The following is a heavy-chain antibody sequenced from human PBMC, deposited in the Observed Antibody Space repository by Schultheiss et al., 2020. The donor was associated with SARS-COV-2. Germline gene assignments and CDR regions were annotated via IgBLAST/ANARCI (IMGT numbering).Heavy chain of an antibody. D-gene: IGHD2-15*01. V-gene: IGHV3-33*08. J-gene: IGHJ6*02. Sequence: GGSLRLSCSASGFTFSSYAMHWVRQAPGKGLEWVAVIWYDGSNKYYADSVKGRFTISRDNSKNTLYLQMNSLRAEDTAVYYCARVVVLYYYGMDVWGQGTTVTVSS. CDR3: ARVVVLYYYGMDV. CDR2: IWYDGSNK. CDR1: GFTFSSYA.